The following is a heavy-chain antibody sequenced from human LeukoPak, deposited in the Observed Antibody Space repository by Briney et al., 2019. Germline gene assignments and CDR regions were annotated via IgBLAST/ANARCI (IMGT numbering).Heavy chain of an antibody. CDR3: ARDNLAYCGGGCLDAFDI. D-gene: IGHD2-21*01. CDR2: INPNSGGT. Sequence: GASVKVSCKASGYTFTGYYMHWVRQAPGQGLEWMGWINPNSGGTNYAQKFQGRVTMTRDTSISTAYMELSRLRSDDTAVYYCARDNLAYCGGGCLDAFDIWGQGTMVTVSS. CDR1: GYTFTGYY. V-gene: IGHV1-2*02. J-gene: IGHJ3*02.